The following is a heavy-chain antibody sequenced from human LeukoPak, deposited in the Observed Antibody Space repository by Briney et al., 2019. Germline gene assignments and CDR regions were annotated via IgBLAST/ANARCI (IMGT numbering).Heavy chain of an antibody. CDR1: GFTFTMFG. Sequence: GGSLRLSCAASGFTFTMFGMNWVRQAPGKGLEWVAFIRYDGSNKYYADSVKGRFTISRDNSKNTLYLQMNSLRAEDTAVYYCAKDGGSYSGYFDYWGQGTLVTVSS. CDR3: AKDGGSYSGYFDY. V-gene: IGHV3-30*02. J-gene: IGHJ4*02. D-gene: IGHD1-26*01. CDR2: IRYDGSNK.